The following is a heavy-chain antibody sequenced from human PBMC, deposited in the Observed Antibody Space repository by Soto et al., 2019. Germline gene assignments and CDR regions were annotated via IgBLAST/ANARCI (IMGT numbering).Heavy chain of an antibody. CDR1: GFSLTSHA. D-gene: IGHD3-3*01. V-gene: IGHV3-23*01. CDR3: ARDTPRHDFWSGYSDS. Sequence: GGSLRLSCEASGFSLTSHAMSWVRQAPGMGLEWVSAISRSGDSTYYGASVKGRFIVSRDNSKNIVYLQMKKLRVEDTAVYYCARDTPRHDFWSGYSDSWGQGTLVTVPS. J-gene: IGHJ4*02. CDR2: ISRSGDST.